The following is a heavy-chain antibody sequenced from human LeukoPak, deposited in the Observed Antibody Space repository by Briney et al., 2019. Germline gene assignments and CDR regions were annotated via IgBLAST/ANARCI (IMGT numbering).Heavy chain of an antibody. V-gene: IGHV3-23*01. J-gene: IGHJ4*02. Sequence: PGGSLRLSCAASGFTFTSYAMRWVRQAPGKGLEWVSEISGSGANTYYADSVKGRFTISRDNSKNTLYLQMSSLRAEDTAVYYCAKRLAYGSGGSDYFDFWGQGTLVTVSS. CDR1: GFTFTSYA. CDR2: ISGSGANT. CDR3: AKRLAYGSGGSDYFDF. D-gene: IGHD3-10*01.